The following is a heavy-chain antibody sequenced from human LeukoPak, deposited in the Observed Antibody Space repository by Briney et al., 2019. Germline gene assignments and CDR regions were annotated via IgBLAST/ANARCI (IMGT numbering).Heavy chain of an antibody. D-gene: IGHD3-3*01. CDR1: GGSISSGGHY. CDR3: ARDEAIFGAGYYYGMDV. V-gene: IGHV4-31*03. CDR2: INYSGST. Sequence: PSETLSLTCTVSGGSISSGGHYWSWIRQRPGKGLEWIGYINYSGSTYYNPSLKSRVSISLDTSQNHFSLRLSSVTAAETAVYYCARDEAIFGAGYYYGMDVWGQGTTVTVSS. J-gene: IGHJ6*02.